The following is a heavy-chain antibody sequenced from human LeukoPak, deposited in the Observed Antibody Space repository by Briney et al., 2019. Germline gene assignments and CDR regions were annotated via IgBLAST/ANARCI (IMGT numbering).Heavy chain of an antibody. Sequence: GGSLRLSCAASGFTVGSNYMSWVRQAPGKGLEWVSVIYSGGSTYYADSVKGRFTISRDNSKNTLYLQMNSLRAEDTAVYYCARENTAGPSDAFDIWGQGTMVTVSS. J-gene: IGHJ3*02. CDR3: ARENTAGPSDAFDI. D-gene: IGHD5-18*01. CDR2: IYSGGST. V-gene: IGHV3-66*01. CDR1: GFTVGSNY.